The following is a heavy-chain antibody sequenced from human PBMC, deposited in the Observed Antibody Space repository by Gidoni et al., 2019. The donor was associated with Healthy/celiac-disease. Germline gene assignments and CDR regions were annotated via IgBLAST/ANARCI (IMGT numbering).Heavy chain of an antibody. V-gene: IGHV4-4*03. D-gene: IGHD5-12*01. Sequence: QVQLHESGPGLAKPLGTLLPTCAVAGGSTSSSSWWSWVRRPPGKGLEWIGELFHSGCTNYDPSVKSRVTISVVKSKNQFSLELSSVTGADTAVYYCARARVATMDANAFDIWGQGTMVTVSS. J-gene: IGHJ3*02. CDR1: GGSTSSSSW. CDR3: ARARVATMDANAFDI. CDR2: LFHSGCT.